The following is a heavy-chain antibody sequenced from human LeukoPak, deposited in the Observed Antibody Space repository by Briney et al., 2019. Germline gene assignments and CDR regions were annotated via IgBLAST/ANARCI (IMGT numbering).Heavy chain of an antibody. Sequence: GGSLRLSCAASGFTFSSYAMSSVRQAPGKGLEWVSAISGSGGSTYYADSVKGRFTISRDNSKNTLYLQMNSLRAEDTAVYYCAKGSHIIVGATERYFQHWGQGTLVTVSS. D-gene: IGHD1-26*01. V-gene: IGHV3-23*01. CDR3: AKGSHIIVGATERYFQH. CDR2: ISGSGGST. J-gene: IGHJ1*01. CDR1: GFTFSSYA.